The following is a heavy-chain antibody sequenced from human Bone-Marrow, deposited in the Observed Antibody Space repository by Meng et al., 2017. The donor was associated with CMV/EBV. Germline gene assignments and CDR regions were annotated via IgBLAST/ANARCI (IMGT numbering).Heavy chain of an antibody. Sequence: GESLKISCAASGFTFSSYAMSWVRQAPGKGLEWVSAISGSGGSTYYADSVKGRFTISRDNSKNTLYLQMNSLRAEDTAVYYCARGGLGGWRMDYWGQGTLVTVSS. CDR1: GFTFSSYA. CDR3: ARGGLGGWRMDY. V-gene: IGHV3-23*01. D-gene: IGHD2-8*01. J-gene: IGHJ4*02. CDR2: ISGSGGST.